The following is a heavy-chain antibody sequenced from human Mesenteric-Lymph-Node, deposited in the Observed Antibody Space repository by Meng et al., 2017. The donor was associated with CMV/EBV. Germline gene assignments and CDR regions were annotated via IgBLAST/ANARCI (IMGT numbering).Heavy chain of an antibody. Sequence: SLKISCAASGFTFDDYTMHWVRQAPGKGLEWVSGISWNSGSIGHADSVKGRFTISRDNAKNSLYLQMNSLRAEDTALYYCAKEMGRYYYYGMDVWGQGTTVTVSS. CDR1: GFTFDDYT. V-gene: IGHV3-9*01. CDR3: AKEMGRYYYYGMDV. J-gene: IGHJ6*02. D-gene: IGHD2-8*01. CDR2: ISWNSGSI.